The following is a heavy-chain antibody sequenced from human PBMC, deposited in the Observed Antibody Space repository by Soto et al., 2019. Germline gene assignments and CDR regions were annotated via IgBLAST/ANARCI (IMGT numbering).Heavy chain of an antibody. CDR1: GGSISSYY. D-gene: IGHD6-13*01. J-gene: IGHJ4*02. V-gene: IGHV4-4*07. CDR2: IYTSGST. Sequence: KTSETLSLTCTVSGGSISSYYWSWIRQPAGKGLEWIGRIYTSGSTNYNPSLKSRVTMSVDTSKNQFSLKLSSVTAADTAVYYCARDLSIAAAGRLSKIDYWGQGTLVTVSS. CDR3: ARDLSIAAAGRLSKIDY.